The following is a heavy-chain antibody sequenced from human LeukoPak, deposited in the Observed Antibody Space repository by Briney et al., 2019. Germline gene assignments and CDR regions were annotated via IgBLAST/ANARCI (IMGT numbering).Heavy chain of an antibody. D-gene: IGHD4-23*01. CDR3: ARGAGANGGY. V-gene: IGHV3-30*02. CDR1: GFTFSNYG. J-gene: IGHJ4*02. CDR2: IRYDGSNK. Sequence: GGSLRLSCAASGFTFSNYGMHWVRQAPGKGLEWVAFIRYDGSNKYYADSVKGRFTISRDNSKNTLYLQMNSLRAEDTAVYYCARGAGANGGYWGQGTLVTVSS.